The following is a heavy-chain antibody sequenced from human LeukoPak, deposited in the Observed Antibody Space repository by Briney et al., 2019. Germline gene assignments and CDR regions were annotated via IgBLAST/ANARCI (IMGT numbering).Heavy chain of an antibody. CDR2: MNPNSGIT. J-gene: IGHJ4*02. CDR3: ARVSGLERKDSFSY. V-gene: IGHV1-8*01. D-gene: IGHD5-12*01. CDR1: AYTFTSYD. Sequence: GASVKVSCKASAYTFTSYDINWVRQATGQGLEWMGWMNPNSGITGYAQRFQGRVTMTRDNSISTAYMELSNLTSEDTAVYFCARVSGLERKDSFSYWGQGTLVTVSS.